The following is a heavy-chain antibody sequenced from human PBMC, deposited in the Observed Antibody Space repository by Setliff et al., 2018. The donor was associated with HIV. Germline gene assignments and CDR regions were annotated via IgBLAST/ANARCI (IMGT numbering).Heavy chain of an antibody. CDR2: INAGNGNT. Sequence: GASVKVSCKASGYTFTSYAMHWVRQAPGQRLEWMGWINAGNGNTKYSQKFQGRVTITRDTSASTAYMELSSLRSEDTAVYYCARDGLSSSWYRWFDPWGQGTLVTVSS. J-gene: IGHJ5*02. D-gene: IGHD6-13*01. V-gene: IGHV1-3*01. CDR3: ARDGLSSSWYRWFDP. CDR1: GYTFTSYA.